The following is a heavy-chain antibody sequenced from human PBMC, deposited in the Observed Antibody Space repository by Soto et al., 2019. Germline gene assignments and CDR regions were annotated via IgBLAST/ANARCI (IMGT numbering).Heavy chain of an antibody. CDR3: TRGCRFDWLLLAPDYYYYYCMDV. CDR2: IYYSGST. D-gene: IGHD3-9*01. Sequence: QVQLQESGPGLVKPSETLSLTCTVSGGSVSSGSYYWSWIRHPPGNGLDWIGSIYYSGSTNYNPSLKSRVALSLESSNNQVSLKLSSVTAADSAVYYCTRGCRFDWLLLAPDYYYYYCMDVWGQVTTVTVS. CDR1: GGSVSSGSYY. V-gene: IGHV4-61*01. J-gene: IGHJ6*02.